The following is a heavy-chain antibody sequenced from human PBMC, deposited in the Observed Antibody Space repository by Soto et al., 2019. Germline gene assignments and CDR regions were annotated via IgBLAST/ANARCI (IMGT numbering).Heavy chain of an antibody. CDR3: AGVGGFGATTIDY. CDR2: IYYSGST. CDR1: GGSISSSSYY. D-gene: IGHD3-10*01. Sequence: SETLSLTCTVSGGSISSSSYYWGWIRQPPGKGLEWIGRIYYSGSTYYNPSLKSRVTISVDTSKNQFSLKLSSVTAADTAVYYCAGVGGFGATTIDYWGQGTLVTVSS. J-gene: IGHJ4*02. V-gene: IGHV4-39*01.